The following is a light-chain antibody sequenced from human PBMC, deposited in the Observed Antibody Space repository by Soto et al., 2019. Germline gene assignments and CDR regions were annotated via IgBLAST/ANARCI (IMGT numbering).Light chain of an antibody. CDR2: DAT. CDR1: QDINNC. J-gene: IGKJ1*01. Sequence: DIQMTQSPSSLSASVGDRVTITCQASQDINNCLNWYHQKPGKAPKLLIYDATNLETGVPSRFSGSGSGTAFTLTISSLQPEDFATYYCLQHNSYPWTLGHGTKVDIK. CDR3: LQHNSYPWT. V-gene: IGKV1-33*01.